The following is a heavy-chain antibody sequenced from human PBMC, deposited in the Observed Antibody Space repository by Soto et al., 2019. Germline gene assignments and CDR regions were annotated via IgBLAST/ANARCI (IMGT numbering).Heavy chain of an antibody. J-gene: IGHJ4*02. D-gene: IGHD4-17*01. CDR2: ISYDGSKK. Sequence: GGSLRLSCAASGFTFSTYGMRWVRQAPGKGLEWVAVISYDGSKKYFADSVKGRFTISRDNSNNTLYLQMNSLRPDDTAVYHCASPVGDSDPYFDYWGPGTLVTVSS. CDR3: ASPVGDSDPYFDY. V-gene: IGHV3-30*03. CDR1: GFTFSTYG.